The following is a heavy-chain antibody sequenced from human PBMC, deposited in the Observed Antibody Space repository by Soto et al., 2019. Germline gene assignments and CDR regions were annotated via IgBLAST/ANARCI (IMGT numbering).Heavy chain of an antibody. V-gene: IGHV1-46*01. CDR3: ARTGGDYDGMDV. D-gene: IGHD2-8*02. J-gene: IGHJ6*02. CDR1: GYTFTSYY. Sequence: QVQLVQSGAEVKKPGASVKVSCKASGYTFTSYYMLWVRQAPGQGLEWMGIINPSGGSTSYAQKFQGRVTMTRDTSTSTVYMELSSLRSEDTAVYYCARTGGDYDGMDVWGQGTTVTVSS. CDR2: INPSGGST.